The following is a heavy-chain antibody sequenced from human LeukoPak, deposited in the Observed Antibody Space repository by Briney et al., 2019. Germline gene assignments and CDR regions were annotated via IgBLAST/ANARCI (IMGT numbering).Heavy chain of an antibody. CDR3: ARRGTSGWAYYFDF. CDR2: VYRSGST. CDR1: GDSISSSSNY. V-gene: IGHV4-39*01. D-gene: IGHD6-19*01. Sequence: SETLSLTCDVSGDSISSSSNYWGWVRHLPGKGLEWIGSVYRSGSTYYNPSLKSRVTISVDTSKNQFTLNLTSVTAADTAVYHCARRGTSGWAYYFDFWGPGSLFTVSS. J-gene: IGHJ4*02.